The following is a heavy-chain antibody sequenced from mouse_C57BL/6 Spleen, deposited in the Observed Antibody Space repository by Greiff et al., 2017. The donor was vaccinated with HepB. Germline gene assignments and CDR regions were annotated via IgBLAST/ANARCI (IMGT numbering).Heavy chain of an antibody. CDR2: ISSGGDYI. D-gene: IGHD1-1*01. J-gene: IGHJ1*03. V-gene: IGHV5-9-1*02. Sequence: EVKLVESGEGLVKPGGSLKLSCAASGFTFSSYAMSWVRQTPEKRLEWVAYISSGGDYIYYADTVKGRFTISRDNDRNTLYLQMSSLKSEDTAMYYCTRESHYYGSSYWYFDVWGTGTTVTVSS. CDR3: TRESHYYGSSYWYFDV. CDR1: GFTFSSYA.